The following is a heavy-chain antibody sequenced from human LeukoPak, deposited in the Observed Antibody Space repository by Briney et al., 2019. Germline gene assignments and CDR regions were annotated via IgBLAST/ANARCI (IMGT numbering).Heavy chain of an antibody. D-gene: IGHD6-13*01. CDR1: GYTFTGYY. V-gene: IGHV1-2*06. CDR3: ARGVGSWYYFDY. J-gene: IGHJ4*02. Sequence: ASVKVSCKASGYTFTGYYMHWVRQAPGQGLEWMGRINPNSGGTNYAQEFQGRVTMTRDTSISTAYMELSGLRSDDTAVYYCARGVGSWYYFDYWGQGTLVTVSS. CDR2: INPNSGGT.